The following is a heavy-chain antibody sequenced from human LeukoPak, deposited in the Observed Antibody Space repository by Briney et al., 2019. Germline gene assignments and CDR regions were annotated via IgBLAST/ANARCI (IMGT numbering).Heavy chain of an antibody. J-gene: IGHJ4*02. CDR1: GGTFSSYA. CDR3: ARGRGAYGGNTGFDY. CDR2: IIPIFGTA. Sequence: SVKVSCKASGGTFSSYAISWVRQAPGQGLEWMGGIIPIFGTANYAQKFQGRVTITTDESTSTAYMELSSLRSEDTAVYYCARGRGAYGGNTGFDYWGQGSLVTVSS. V-gene: IGHV1-69*05. D-gene: IGHD4-23*01.